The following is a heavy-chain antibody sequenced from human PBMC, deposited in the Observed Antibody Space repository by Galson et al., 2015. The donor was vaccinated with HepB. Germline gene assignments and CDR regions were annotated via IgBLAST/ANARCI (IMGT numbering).Heavy chain of an antibody. CDR1: GYTFTSYY. J-gene: IGHJ3*02. Sequence: SVKVSCKASGYTFTSYYMHWVRQAPGQGLEWMGIINPRGGSTSYAQKFQGRVTMTRDTSTSTVYMELSSLRSEDTAVYYCARERESYLGPDAFDIWGQGTMVTVSS. CDR3: ARERESYLGPDAFDI. V-gene: IGHV1-46*01. D-gene: IGHD3-10*01. CDR2: INPRGGST.